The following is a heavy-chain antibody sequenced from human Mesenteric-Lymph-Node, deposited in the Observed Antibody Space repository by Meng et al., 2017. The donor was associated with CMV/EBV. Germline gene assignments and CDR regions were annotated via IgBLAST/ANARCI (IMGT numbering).Heavy chain of an antibody. D-gene: IGHD6-19*01. V-gene: IGHV1-8*03. CDR1: GYTFTSYD. CDR3: ARGPSSGWYVRKHWFDP. J-gene: IGHJ5*02. Sequence: ASVKVSCKASGYTFTSYDINWVRQATGQGLEWMGWMNPNSGNTGYAQKFQGRVTITRNTSISTAYMELSSLRSEDTAVYYCARGPSSGWYVRKHWFDPWGQGTLVTVSS. CDR2: MNPNSGNT.